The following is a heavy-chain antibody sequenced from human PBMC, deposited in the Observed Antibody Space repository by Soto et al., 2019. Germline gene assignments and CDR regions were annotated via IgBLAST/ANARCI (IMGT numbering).Heavy chain of an antibody. CDR2: MNPHSGSA. D-gene: IGHD6-13*01. CDR1: GYTFTSYD. J-gene: IGHJ4*02. Sequence: QVQFVQSGAEVKKPGASVKVSCKASGYTFTSYDLNWVRQATGQGLEWMGWMNPHSGSAGYAQKFQGRVTMARNTSVRTADMELTGLTSEDTAVYDCARWTRAGESLPGDYWGQGTLVTVAS. V-gene: IGHV1-8*01. CDR3: ARWTRAGESLPGDY.